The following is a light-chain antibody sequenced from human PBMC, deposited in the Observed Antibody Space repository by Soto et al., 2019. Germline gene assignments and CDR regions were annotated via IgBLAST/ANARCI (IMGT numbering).Light chain of an antibody. J-gene: IGLJ3*02. CDR2: YDR. Sequence: SSELTQPPSVSVAPGKTANITCGGNNIGSKSVHWYQQKPGQAPVLVIYYDRDRPSGIPEQFSGSNSGNTATLTISRVELGDEADYYCQVWDSSSDHWVFGGGTKLTVL. CDR3: QVWDSSSDHWV. CDR1: NIGSKS. V-gene: IGLV3-21*04.